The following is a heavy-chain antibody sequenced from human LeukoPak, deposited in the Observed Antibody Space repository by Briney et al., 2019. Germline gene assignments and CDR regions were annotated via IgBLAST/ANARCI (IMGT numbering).Heavy chain of an antibody. Sequence: PSETLSLTCTVSGGSISSYYWSWIRQPPGKGLEWIGYIYYSGSTNYNPSLKSRVTISVDTSKNQFSLKLSSVTAADTAVYYCGRGARYFDWLFSRWGQGTLVTVSS. J-gene: IGHJ4*02. V-gene: IGHV4-59*01. CDR2: IYYSGST. CDR1: GGSISSYY. CDR3: GRGARYFDWLFSR. D-gene: IGHD3-9*01.